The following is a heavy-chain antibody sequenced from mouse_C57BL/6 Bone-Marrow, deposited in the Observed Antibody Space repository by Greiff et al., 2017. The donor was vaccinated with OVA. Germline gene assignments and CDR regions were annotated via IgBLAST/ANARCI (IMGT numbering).Heavy chain of an antibody. CDR1: GYTFTSYW. CDR3: ARSGYYGLWYFDV. J-gene: IGHJ1*03. Sequence: VQLQQPGAELVKPGASVKLSCKDSGYTFTSYWMHWVKQRPGQGLEWIGMIHPNSGSTNYNEKFKSKATLTVDKSSSTAYMQLSSLTSEDSAVYYCARSGYYGLWYFDVWGTGTTVTVSS. D-gene: IGHD1-2*01. V-gene: IGHV1-64*01. CDR2: IHPNSGST.